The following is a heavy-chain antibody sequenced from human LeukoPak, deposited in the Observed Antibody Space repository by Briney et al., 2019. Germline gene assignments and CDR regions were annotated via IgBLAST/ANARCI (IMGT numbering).Heavy chain of an antibody. CDR3: ARSSKRLRVTAIRGGWFDP. V-gene: IGHV4-34*01. J-gene: IGHJ5*02. Sequence: SETLSLTCAVYGGSFSGYYWSWVRQPPGKGQEWIGEINHSGSTNSNPSLKSRVTISVDTSKNQFSLKLSSVTAADTAVYYCARSSKRLRVTAIRGGWFDPWGQGTLVTVSS. CDR1: GGSFSGYY. CDR2: INHSGST. D-gene: IGHD2-21*02.